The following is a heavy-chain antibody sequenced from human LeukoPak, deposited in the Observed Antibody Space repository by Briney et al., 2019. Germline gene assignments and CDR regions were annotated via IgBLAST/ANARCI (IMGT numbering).Heavy chain of an antibody. CDR2: IYYSGGT. CDR3: ARDRKWYFDL. J-gene: IGHJ2*01. D-gene: IGHD1-14*01. Sequence: PSETLSLPCTVSGGSISSSRYYWRRIPQPPAEGLEWIGRIYYSGGTYYNPSLKSRVSISVDASKHQFSLRLNSVTPADTAVYYCARDRKWYFDLWGRGSLVTVSS. CDR1: GGSISSSRYY. V-gene: IGHV4-39*07.